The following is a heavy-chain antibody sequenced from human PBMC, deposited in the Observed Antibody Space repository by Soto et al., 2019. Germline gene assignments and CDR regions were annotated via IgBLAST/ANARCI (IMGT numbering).Heavy chain of an antibody. J-gene: IGHJ4*02. Sequence: WTWIRQHPGKGLEWIGYTHYTGIADYNPSLKNRVSISADTSKNQFSLKLTSVTAADTAVYYCAREGADYYFDYWGQGTLVTVSS. D-gene: IGHD2-21*02. V-gene: IGHV4-31*02. CDR3: AREGADYYFDY. CDR2: THYTGIA.